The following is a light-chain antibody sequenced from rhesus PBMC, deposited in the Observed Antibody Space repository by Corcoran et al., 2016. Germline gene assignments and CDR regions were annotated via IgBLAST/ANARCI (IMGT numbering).Light chain of an antibody. Sequence: DIQMTQSPSSLSASVGDTVTITCRASQNFSSSLAWYQQNTGKAPKVLIYSASSLQSGVLSRFSGSKSGKYLTLTISSLQPEDIASYYCQQYYSDPLTFGGGTKVELK. CDR2: SAS. J-gene: IGKJ4*01. CDR3: QQYYSDPLT. CDR1: QNFSSS. V-gene: IGKV1-46*01.